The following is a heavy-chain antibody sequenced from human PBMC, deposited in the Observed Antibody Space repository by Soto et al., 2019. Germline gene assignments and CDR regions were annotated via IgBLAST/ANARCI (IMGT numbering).Heavy chain of an antibody. CDR3: ARDRERTLEVDITPVPYWYFDL. Sequence: QVQLVQSGAEVKKPGSSVKVSCKASGGTFSSYAISWVRQAPGQGLEWIGGIIPIFGTANYAQKFQGRVTITADASTCTDYMELSSLRSEDTAVYYCARDRERTLEVDITPVPYWYFDLWGRGTLVTVSS. D-gene: IGHD3-22*01. J-gene: IGHJ2*01. CDR2: IIPIFGTA. CDR1: GGTFSSYA. V-gene: IGHV1-69*12.